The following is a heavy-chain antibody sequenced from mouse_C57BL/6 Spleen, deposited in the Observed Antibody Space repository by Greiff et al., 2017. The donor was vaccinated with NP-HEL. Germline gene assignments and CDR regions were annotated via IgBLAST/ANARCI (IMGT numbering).Heavy chain of an antibody. CDR1: GFSLTSYA. Sequence: VQLKESGPGLVAPSQSLSITCTVSGFSLTSYAISWVRQPPGKGLEWLGVIWTGGGTNYNSALKSRLSISKDNSKSQVFLKMNSLQTDDTARYYCARNWGPAYYSNYNYYAMDYWGQGTSVTVSS. D-gene: IGHD2-5*01. V-gene: IGHV2-9-1*01. CDR3: ARNWGPAYYSNYNYYAMDY. J-gene: IGHJ4*01. CDR2: IWTGGGT.